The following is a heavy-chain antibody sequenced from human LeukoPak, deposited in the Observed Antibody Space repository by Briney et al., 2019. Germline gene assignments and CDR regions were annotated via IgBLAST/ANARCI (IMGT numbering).Heavy chain of an antibody. D-gene: IGHD2-2*01. CDR1: GFTFDDYT. CDR3: ATYSSSNGREFQY. V-gene: IGHV3-43*01. Sequence: GGSLRLSCAASGFTFDDYTMHWVRQAPGEGLEWVSLISWDGGSTYYADSVKGRFTISRDNAKNSLYLQMNSLRAEDTAVYYCATYSSSNGREFQYWGQGTLVTVSS. J-gene: IGHJ1*01. CDR2: ISWDGGST.